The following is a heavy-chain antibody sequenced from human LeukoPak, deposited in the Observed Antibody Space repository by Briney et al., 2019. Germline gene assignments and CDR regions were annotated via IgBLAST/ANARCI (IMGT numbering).Heavy chain of an antibody. J-gene: IGHJ4*02. V-gene: IGHV3-30*02. CDR2: VWHDESNK. CDR1: GFTFSSYG. Sequence: GGSLRLSCAASGFTFSSYGMHWVRQAPHKGLEWVAFVWHDESNKYYADSVQGRFTISRDNSKNTLYLQMNSLRADATAVYYCAKPGGGSSIGYWGQGTPVTVFS. CDR3: AKPGGGSSIGY. D-gene: IGHD6-6*01.